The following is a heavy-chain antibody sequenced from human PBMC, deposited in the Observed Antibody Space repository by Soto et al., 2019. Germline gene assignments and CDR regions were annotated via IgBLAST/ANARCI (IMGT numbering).Heavy chain of an antibody. CDR1: GGIFSTYA. Sequence: QVQLVQSGAEVKKPGSSVKVSCKASGGIFSTYAISCLRRAPGQGLEWMGGIIPIFGTTNYAQRFQGRFTITADESTSTADMELSRLRSEDTAVYYCARDRDDYGSGNYYNRIDFWGQGNLVTVSS. D-gene: IGHD3-10*01. CDR2: IIPIFGTT. CDR3: ARDRDDYGSGNYYNRIDF. J-gene: IGHJ4*02. V-gene: IGHV1-69*01.